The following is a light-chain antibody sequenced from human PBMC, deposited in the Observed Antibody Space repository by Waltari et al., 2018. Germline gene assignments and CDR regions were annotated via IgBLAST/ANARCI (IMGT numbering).Light chain of an antibody. Sequence: QLVLTQSPSASASLGASVKLTCTLSSGHRSTTVPWHQPPPEKGPRFLMKVNSDGSHSKGDEIPDRFSGSSSGAERYLTISTVQSEDEAVYYCQTGGHGTWVFGGGTKLTVL. CDR2: VNSDGSH. CDR1: SGHRSTT. CDR3: QTGGHGTWV. J-gene: IGLJ3*02. V-gene: IGLV4-69*02.